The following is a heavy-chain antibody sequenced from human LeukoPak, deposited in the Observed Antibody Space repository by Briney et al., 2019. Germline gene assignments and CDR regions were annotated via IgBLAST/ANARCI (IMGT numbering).Heavy chain of an antibody. CDR3: AKDGITMVRGVIASYYFDY. CDR1: GFTFSSYA. D-gene: IGHD3-10*01. CDR2: ISGSGGST. Sequence: GGSLRLSCAASGFTFSSYAMSWVRQAPGKGLEWVSAISGSGGSTYYADSAKGRFTISRDNSKNTLSLQMNSLRAEDTAVYYCAKDGITMVRGVIASYYFDYWGQGTLVTVSS. J-gene: IGHJ4*02. V-gene: IGHV3-23*01.